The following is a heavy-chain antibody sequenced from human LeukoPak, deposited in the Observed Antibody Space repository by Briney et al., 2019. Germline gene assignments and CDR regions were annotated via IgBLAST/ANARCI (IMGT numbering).Heavy chain of an antibody. CDR3: TRVAQLLWFGELNY. D-gene: IGHD3-10*01. CDR2: IRSKAYGGTT. J-gene: IGHJ4*02. V-gene: IGHV3-49*04. CDR1: GFTFGDYA. Sequence: SGGSLRLSCTASGFTFGDYAMSWVRQAPGKGLEWVGFIRSKAYGGTTEYAASVKGRFTISRDDSKSIAYLQMNSLKTEDTAVYYCTRVAQLLWFGELNYWGQGTLVTVSS.